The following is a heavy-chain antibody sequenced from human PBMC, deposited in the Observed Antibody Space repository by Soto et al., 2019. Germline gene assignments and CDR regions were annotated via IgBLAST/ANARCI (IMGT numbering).Heavy chain of an antibody. J-gene: IGHJ4*02. CDR1: GGSFSGYY. Sequence: QVQLQQWGAGLLKPSETLSLTCAVYGGSFSGYYWSWIRQPPGKGLEWIGEINHSGSTNYNPSLKSRVTISVDTSKNQFSLKLSSVTAADTAVYYCARGLTYYDISVYWGQGTLVTVSS. CDR3: ARGLTYYDISVY. D-gene: IGHD3-9*01. V-gene: IGHV4-34*01. CDR2: INHSGST.